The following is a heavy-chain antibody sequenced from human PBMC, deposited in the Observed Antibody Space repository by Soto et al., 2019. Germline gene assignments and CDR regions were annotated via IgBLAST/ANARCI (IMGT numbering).Heavy chain of an antibody. J-gene: IGHJ4*02. V-gene: IGHV3-48*01. CDR2: ISSSSSTI. Sequence: PGGSLRLSCAASGFTFSSYSMNWARQAPGKGLEWVSYISSSSSTIYYADSVKGRFTISRDNAKNSLYLQMNSLRAEDTAVYYCARDVRVTIFGVVPPVWGQGTLVTVSS. CDR1: GFTFSSYS. D-gene: IGHD3-3*01. CDR3: ARDVRVTIFGVVPPV.